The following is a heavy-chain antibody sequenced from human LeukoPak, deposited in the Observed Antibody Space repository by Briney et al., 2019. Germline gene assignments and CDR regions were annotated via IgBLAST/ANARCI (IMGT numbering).Heavy chain of an antibody. Sequence: GASVKVSCKASGYTFTGYYMHWVRQAPGQGLEWMGWINPNSGGTNYAQKFQGRVTMTRDTSISTAYMELSRLRSDDTAVYYCARAAVAGLHYYYYMDVWGKGTTVTVSS. CDR3: ARAAVAGLHYYYYMDV. CDR2: INPNSGGT. V-gene: IGHV1-2*02. D-gene: IGHD6-19*01. CDR1: GYTFTGYY. J-gene: IGHJ6*03.